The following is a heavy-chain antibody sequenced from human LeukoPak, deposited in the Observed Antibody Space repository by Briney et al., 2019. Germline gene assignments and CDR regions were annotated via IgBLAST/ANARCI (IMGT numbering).Heavy chain of an antibody. D-gene: IGHD5-24*01. Sequence: ASVKASCKASGGTFSSYAISWVRQAPGQGLEWMGRIIPIFGTANYAQKFQGRVTITTDESTSTAYMELSSLRSEDTAVYYCARDPEMAACYFDYWGQRTLVTVSS. CDR2: IIPIFGTA. CDR1: GGTFSSYA. CDR3: ARDPEMAACYFDY. V-gene: IGHV1-69*05. J-gene: IGHJ4*02.